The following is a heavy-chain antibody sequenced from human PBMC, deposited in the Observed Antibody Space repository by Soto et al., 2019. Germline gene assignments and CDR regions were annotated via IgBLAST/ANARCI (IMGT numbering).Heavy chain of an antibody. D-gene: IGHD6-19*01. J-gene: IGHJ3*02. Sequence: PGGSLRLSCAASGFTFSSYWMHWVRQAPGKGLVWVSRINSDGSSTSYADSVKGRFTISRDNAKNTLYLQMNSLRAEDTAACYCAREWGAVAGTADDAFDIWGQGTMVTVSS. CDR3: AREWGAVAGTADDAFDI. CDR2: INSDGSST. V-gene: IGHV3-74*01. CDR1: GFTFSSYW.